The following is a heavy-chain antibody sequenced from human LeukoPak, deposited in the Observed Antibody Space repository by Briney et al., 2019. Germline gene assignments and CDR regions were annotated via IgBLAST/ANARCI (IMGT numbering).Heavy chain of an antibody. CDR1: GFTFSSYG. CDR3: ANSPSIAAAGTHY. J-gene: IGHJ4*02. D-gene: IGHD6-13*01. Sequence: GGSLRLSCAASGFTFSSYGMHWVRQAPGKGLEWVAVISYDGSNKYYADSVKGRFTISRDNSKNTLYLQMNSLRAEDTAVCYCANSPSIAAAGTHYWGQGTLVTVSS. V-gene: IGHV3-30*18. CDR2: ISYDGSNK.